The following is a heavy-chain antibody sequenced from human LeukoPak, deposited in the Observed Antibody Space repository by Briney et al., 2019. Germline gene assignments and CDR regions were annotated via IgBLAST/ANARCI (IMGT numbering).Heavy chain of an antibody. CDR2: IKTDGSIT. V-gene: IGHV3-74*01. J-gene: IGHJ4*02. CDR3: ARGGSGYYYDSSGYQP. D-gene: IGHD3-22*01. Sequence: GGSLRLSCAASGFSFSVFWMHWVRQAPGKGPVWVSRIKTDGSITNYADSVKGRFTISRDTAKNTLYLQMNSLRAEDTAVYYCARGGSGYYYDSSGYQPWGQGTLVTVSS. CDR1: GFSFSVFW.